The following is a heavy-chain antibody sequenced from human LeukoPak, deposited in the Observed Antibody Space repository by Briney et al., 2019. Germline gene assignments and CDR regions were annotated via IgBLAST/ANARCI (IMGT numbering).Heavy chain of an antibody. D-gene: IGHD2-21*02. V-gene: IGHV1-2*02. CDR3: ARGGSTDSIHSCGSNCYFLDY. CDR1: GYTVTGNH. CDR2: INPNSGGT. Sequence: GASVKVSCKSSGYTVTGNHMHWVRQAPGQGLEWMGWINPNSGGTNYAQKFQGRVIMTRDTSISTAYMELSRLGSDDTAVYYCARGGSTDSIHSCGSNCYFLDYWGQGTLVTVSS. J-gene: IGHJ4*02.